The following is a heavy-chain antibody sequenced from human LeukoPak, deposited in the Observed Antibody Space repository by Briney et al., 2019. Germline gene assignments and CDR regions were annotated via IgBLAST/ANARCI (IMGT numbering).Heavy chain of an antibody. CDR3: ATNWGRYYFDY. V-gene: IGHV3-23*01. CDR2: ISGSGGGT. J-gene: IGHJ4*02. D-gene: IGHD7-27*01. Sequence: GGSLRLSCAASGFTLSSYAMSWVRQAPGKGLEWVSAISGSGGGTYYADSVKGRFTISRDNSKNTLYLQMNSLRAEDTGVYFCATNWGRYYFDYWGQGTLVTVSS. CDR1: GFTLSSYA.